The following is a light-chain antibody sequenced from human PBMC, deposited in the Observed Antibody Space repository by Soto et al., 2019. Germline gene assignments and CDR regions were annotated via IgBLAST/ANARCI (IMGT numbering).Light chain of an antibody. CDR3: QAYDTSLSGVV. V-gene: IGLV1-40*01. J-gene: IGLJ2*01. Sequence: QYVLTQPPSVSGAPGQRVTISCTGSSSNIGAGYDVHWYQQLPGTAPKLLIYGNNNRPSGVLDRFSGSKSGTSASLAITGLQDEDEADYYCQAYDTSLSGVVFGGGTKHTDL. CDR1: SSNIGAGYD. CDR2: GNN.